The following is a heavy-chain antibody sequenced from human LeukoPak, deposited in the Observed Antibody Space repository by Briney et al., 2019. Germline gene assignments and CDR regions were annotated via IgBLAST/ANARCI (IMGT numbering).Heavy chain of an antibody. CDR3: ARENGNYAFDI. CDR2: IYTSGST. Sequence: SQTLSLTCTVSCGSINRGSYYWSWIRQPAGKGLEWIGRIYTSGSTNYNPSLKSRVTISLDTSKNQFSLELRSVTAADTAVYYCARENGNYAFDIWGQGTMVSVSS. CDR1: CGSINRGSYY. J-gene: IGHJ3*02. D-gene: IGHD1-7*01. V-gene: IGHV4-61*02.